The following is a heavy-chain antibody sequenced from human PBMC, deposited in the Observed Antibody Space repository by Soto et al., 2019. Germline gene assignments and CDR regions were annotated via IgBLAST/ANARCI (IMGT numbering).Heavy chain of an antibody. CDR2: VYYSGST. Sequence: QLQLQESGPGLVKPSETLSLTCTVSGGSISSSSYYWGWIRQPPGKGLEWIGSVYYSGSTYYNPSLKSRDTISVDTSKNQFSLKLSSVTAADTAVYYSARFPYYYYYMDVWGKGTTVTVSS. V-gene: IGHV4-39*01. J-gene: IGHJ6*03. CDR1: GGSISSSSYY. CDR3: ARFPYYYYYMDV.